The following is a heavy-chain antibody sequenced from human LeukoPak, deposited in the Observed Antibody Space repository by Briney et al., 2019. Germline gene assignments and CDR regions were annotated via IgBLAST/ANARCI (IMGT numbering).Heavy chain of an antibody. V-gene: IGHV4-59*01. CDR2: IYYSGST. J-gene: IGHJ5*02. Sequence: SETLSLTCTVPGGSISSYYWSWIRQPPGKGLEWIGYIYYSGSTNCNPSLKSRVTISVDTSKNQFSLKLSSVTAADTAVYYCARMGYGHWFDPWGQGTLVTVSS. D-gene: IGHD1-1*01. CDR3: ARMGYGHWFDP. CDR1: GGSISSYY.